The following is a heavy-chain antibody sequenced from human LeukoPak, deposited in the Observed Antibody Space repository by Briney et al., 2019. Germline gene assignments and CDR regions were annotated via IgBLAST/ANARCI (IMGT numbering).Heavy chain of an antibody. D-gene: IGHD1-26*01. CDR1: GYTFTGYC. J-gene: IGHJ4*02. CDR2: INPNSGGT. CDR3: ARGEVGATVYDY. Sequence: ASVKISCKASGYTFTGYCMHWVRQAPGQGLEWMGWINPNSGGTNYAQKFQGRVTMTRDTSISTAYMELSRLRSDDTAVYYCARGEVGATVYDYWGQGTLVTVSS. V-gene: IGHV1-2*02.